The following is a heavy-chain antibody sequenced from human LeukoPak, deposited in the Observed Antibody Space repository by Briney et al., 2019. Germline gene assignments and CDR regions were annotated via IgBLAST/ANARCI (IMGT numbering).Heavy chain of an antibody. V-gene: IGHV3-23*01. CDR2: VSGSGSST. Sequence: GGSLRLSCAASGFTFSSYAMNWARQAPGKGLEWVSSVSGSGSSTFYADSVKGRFTSSRDNSKNTLYLQMNSLRAEDTAVYYCAKGLGSNWYFFDYWGQGTLVTVSS. J-gene: IGHJ4*02. CDR3: AKGLGSNWYFFDY. D-gene: IGHD6-13*01. CDR1: GFTFSSYA.